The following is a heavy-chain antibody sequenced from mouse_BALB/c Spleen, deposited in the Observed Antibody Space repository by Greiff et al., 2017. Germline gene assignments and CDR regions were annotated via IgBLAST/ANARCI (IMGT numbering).Heavy chain of an antibody. CDR2: IYPGSGNT. Sequence: VQLQQSGAELARPGASVKLSCKASGYTFTDYYINWVKQRPGQGLEWIGEIYPGSGNTYYNEKFKGKATLTADKSSSTAYMQLSSLTSEDSAVYFCARGVYYRYDGAMDYWGQGTSVTVSS. CDR3: ARGVYYRYDGAMDY. V-gene: IGHV1-77*01. CDR1: GYTFTDYY. D-gene: IGHD2-14*01. J-gene: IGHJ4*01.